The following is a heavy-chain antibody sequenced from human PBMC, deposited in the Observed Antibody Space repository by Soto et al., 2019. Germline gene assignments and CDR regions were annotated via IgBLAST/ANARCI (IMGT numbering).Heavy chain of an antibody. Sequence: GGSLRRSCAGSGFSFGSYGMHCVRQAPGKGLEWLTFTSYDGSINYYEDSVKGRFTISRDVAKNTLYLQMNSMRAEDTAIYYCARGRGIFHLAFWAQGAIVTVSS. CDR2: TSYDGSIN. CDR1: GFSFGSYG. J-gene: IGHJ4*02. CDR3: ARGRGIFHLAF. D-gene: IGHD3-3*02. V-gene: IGHV3-30*03.